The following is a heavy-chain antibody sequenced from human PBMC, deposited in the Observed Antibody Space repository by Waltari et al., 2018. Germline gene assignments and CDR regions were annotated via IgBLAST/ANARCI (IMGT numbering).Heavy chain of an antibody. D-gene: IGHD7-27*01. Sequence: QVQLVESGGGVVQPGRSLRLSCAASGFTFSSSGLHWVRQAPGEGLEWVAVIWYDGSNKYYADSVKGRFTISRDNSKNTLYLQMNSLRAEDTAVYYCARDWRTGDRAAFDYWGQGTLVTVSS. CDR2: IWYDGSNK. CDR3: ARDWRTGDRAAFDY. CDR1: GFTFSSSG. V-gene: IGHV3-33*01. J-gene: IGHJ4*02.